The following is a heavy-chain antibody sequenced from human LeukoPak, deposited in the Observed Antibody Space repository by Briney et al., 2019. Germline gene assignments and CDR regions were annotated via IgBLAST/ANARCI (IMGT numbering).Heavy chain of an antibody. J-gene: IGHJ6*02. Sequence: ASVKVSCKASGGTFSSYAISWVRQAPGQGLKWMGGIIPIFGTANYAQKFQGRVTITADESTSTAYMELSSLRSEDTAVYYCAREVYTVATDYYYGMDVWGQGTTVTVSS. D-gene: IGHD2-21*02. CDR2: IIPIFGTA. V-gene: IGHV1-69*01. CDR1: GGTFSSYA. CDR3: AREVYTVATDYYYGMDV.